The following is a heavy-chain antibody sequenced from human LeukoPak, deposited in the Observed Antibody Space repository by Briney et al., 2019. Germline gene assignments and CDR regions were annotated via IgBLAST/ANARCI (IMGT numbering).Heavy chain of an antibody. Sequence: GASVKVSCKASGYTFTSYDINWVRQAPGQGLEGMGWMNPNSGNTGYAQKFQGRVTMTRNTSISTAYMELSSLRSEDTAVYYCARALGYCSGGSCYRYYFDYWGQGTLVTVSS. CDR2: MNPNSGNT. V-gene: IGHV1-8*01. D-gene: IGHD2-15*01. CDR3: ARALGYCSGGSCYRYYFDY. J-gene: IGHJ4*02. CDR1: GYTFTSYD.